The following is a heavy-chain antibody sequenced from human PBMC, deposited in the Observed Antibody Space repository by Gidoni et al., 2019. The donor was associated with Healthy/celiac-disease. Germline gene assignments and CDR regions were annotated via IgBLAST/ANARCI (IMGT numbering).Heavy chain of an antibody. D-gene: IGHD2-21*01. V-gene: IGHV3-11*01. CDR1: GFNFSDYY. J-gene: IGHJ6*03. Sequence: QVQLVESGGGLVKPGGSVRLSCAASGFNFSDYYMSWISKAPGKGLEWVSYIRSIGSTIYYADSVKGRFTISRDNAKSSLYLQMNSLRAEDTAVYYCARDNTNVVDYYYMDVWGKGTTVTVSS. CDR3: ARDNTNVVDYYYMDV. CDR2: IRSIGSTI.